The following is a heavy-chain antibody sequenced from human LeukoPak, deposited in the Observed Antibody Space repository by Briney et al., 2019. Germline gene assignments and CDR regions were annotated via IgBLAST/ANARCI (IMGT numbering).Heavy chain of an antibody. V-gene: IGHV4-61*02. D-gene: IGHD6-6*01. Sequence: SETLSLTCTVSGGSISSGSYYWSWIRQPAGKGLEWIGRIYISGSTNYNPSLKSRVTISVDTSKNQFSLKLSSVTAADTAVYYCARDRGSAARPSYYYYYYMDVWGKGTTVTVSS. J-gene: IGHJ6*03. CDR1: GGSISSGSYY. CDR2: IYISGST. CDR3: ARDRGSAARPSYYYYYYMDV.